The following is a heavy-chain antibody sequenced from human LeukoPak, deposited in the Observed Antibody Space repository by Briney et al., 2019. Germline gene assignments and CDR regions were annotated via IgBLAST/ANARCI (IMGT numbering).Heavy chain of an antibody. Sequence: SETLSLTCTVSGGSIRSHYWSCIRQPPGKGPEWIGDIHHSGSTNNNPSLKSRVTILVDTSKNQFSLKLSSVTAADTAVYYCARREVVVTHDAFDIWGQGTMVTVSS. J-gene: IGHJ3*02. CDR3: ARREVVVTHDAFDI. CDR2: IHHSGST. V-gene: IGHV4-59*08. D-gene: IGHD2-21*02. CDR1: GGSIRSHY.